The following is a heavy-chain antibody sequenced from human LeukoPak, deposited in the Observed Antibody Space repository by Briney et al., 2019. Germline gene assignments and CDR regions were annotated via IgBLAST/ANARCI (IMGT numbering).Heavy chain of an antibody. CDR1: GFSFSTYT. Sequence: GGSLRLSCAASGFSFSTYTMRWVRQAPGKGLVYVSGIASNGGSKHYANSVKGRFTISRDNSKNTVYLQMGSLRAEDMAVYYCAREYCTTNNCYNWGLGYWGQGTLVTVSS. CDR2: IASNGGSK. V-gene: IGHV3-64*01. CDR3: AREYCTTNNCYNWGLGY. J-gene: IGHJ4*02. D-gene: IGHD2-2*02.